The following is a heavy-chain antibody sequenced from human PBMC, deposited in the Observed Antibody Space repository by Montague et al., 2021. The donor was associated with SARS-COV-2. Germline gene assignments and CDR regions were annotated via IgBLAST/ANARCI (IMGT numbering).Heavy chain of an antibody. CDR2: IYHSGST. CDR1: GYPIITGYY. D-gene: IGHD2-15*01. Sequence: SETLSLTCSVSGYPIITGYYWPWGRQPPGKGLESIGNIYHSGSTYYNPSLKSRVTISVDTSKNQIYLKPNSLTAADTAVYFCARLSLVSCASGAAFDIWGQGALVTVSS. V-gene: IGHV4-38-2*01. J-gene: IGHJ4*01. CDR3: ARLSLVSCASGAAFDI.